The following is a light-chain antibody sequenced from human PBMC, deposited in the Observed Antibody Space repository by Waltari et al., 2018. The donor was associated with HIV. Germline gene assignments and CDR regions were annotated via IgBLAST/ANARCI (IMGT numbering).Light chain of an antibody. CDR1: QSISSW. CDR2: KES. V-gene: IGKV1-5*03. Sequence: QANQSPSTLSASVGDRVTITCRASQSISSWLAWYQQKPGKAPKLLIYKESTLENVVPSRFSGSGSGTEFTLTISSLQPDDFATYYCQQYKSYALTFGGGTKVEIK. CDR3: QQYKSYALT. J-gene: IGKJ4*01.